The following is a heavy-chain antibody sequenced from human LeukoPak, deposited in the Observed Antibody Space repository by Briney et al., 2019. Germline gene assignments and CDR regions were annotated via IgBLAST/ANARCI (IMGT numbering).Heavy chain of an antibody. V-gene: IGHV4-39*01. J-gene: IGHJ4*02. Sequence: SETLSLTCTVSGGSISTSNYYWGWIRQPPGKGLEWIGSIYYSGSTYYNPSLKSRVTISVDTSKNQFSLKLSSVTAADTAVYYCARLNGTMVRGLFDYWGQGTLVTVSS. CDR2: IYYSGST. D-gene: IGHD3-10*01. CDR1: GGSISTSNYY. CDR3: ARLNGTMVRGLFDY.